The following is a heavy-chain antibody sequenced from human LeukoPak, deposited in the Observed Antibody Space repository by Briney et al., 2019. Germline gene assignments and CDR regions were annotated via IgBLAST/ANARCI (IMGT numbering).Heavy chain of an antibody. CDR2: IGTAGDT. D-gene: IGHD3-3*01. CDR1: GFTFSSYD. V-gene: IGHV3-13*01. J-gene: IGHJ4*02. CDR3: ARGRFWSGYYPEAFDY. Sequence: GGSLRLSCAASGFTFSSYDMHWVRQATGKGLEWVSAIGTAGDTYYPGSVKGRFTISRENAKNSLYLQMNNLRAGDTAVYYCARGRFWSGYYPEAFDYWGQGTLVTVSS.